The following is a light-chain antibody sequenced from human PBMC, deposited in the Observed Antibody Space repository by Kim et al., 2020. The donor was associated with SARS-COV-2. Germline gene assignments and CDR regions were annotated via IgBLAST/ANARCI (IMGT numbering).Light chain of an antibody. V-gene: IGLV3-1*01. CDR2: QYS. CDR1: KLGDKY. Sequence: SYELTQPPSVSVSPGQTASITCSGDKLGDKYACWYQQKPGQSPVLVIYQYSKRPSGNPERFSGSNSGNTATLTISGTQAMDEADYYCQAWDSSNVVFGGG. CDR3: QAWDSSNVV. J-gene: IGLJ2*01.